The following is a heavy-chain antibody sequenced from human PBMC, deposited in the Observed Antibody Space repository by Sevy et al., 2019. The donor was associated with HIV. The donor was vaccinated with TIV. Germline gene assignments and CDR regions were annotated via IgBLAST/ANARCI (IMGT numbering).Heavy chain of an antibody. CDR1: GGSFSGYY. Sequence: SETLSLTCAVYGGSFSGYYWSWIRQPPGKGLEWIGEINHSGSTNYNPSLKSRVTISVDTSKNQFSLKLSSVTAADTTVYYCARVGISYDSSGYYWVDYDMDVWGQGTTVTISS. D-gene: IGHD3-22*01. J-gene: IGHJ6*02. CDR3: ARVGISYDSSGYYWVDYDMDV. V-gene: IGHV4-34*01. CDR2: INHSGST.